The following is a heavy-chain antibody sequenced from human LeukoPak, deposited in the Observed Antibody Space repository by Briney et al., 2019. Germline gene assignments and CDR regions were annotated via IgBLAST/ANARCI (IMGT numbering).Heavy chain of an antibody. CDR1: GFTVSSNY. Sequence: PGRSLRLSCAASGFTVSSNYMSWVRQAPGKGLEWVSVIYSGGSTYYADSVKGRFTISRDNSKNTLYLQMNSLRAEDTAVYYCARESPGAAGTPNFYYGMDVWGQGTTVTVSS. J-gene: IGHJ6*02. CDR3: ARESPGAAGTPNFYYGMDV. D-gene: IGHD6-13*01. V-gene: IGHV3-66*01. CDR2: IYSGGST.